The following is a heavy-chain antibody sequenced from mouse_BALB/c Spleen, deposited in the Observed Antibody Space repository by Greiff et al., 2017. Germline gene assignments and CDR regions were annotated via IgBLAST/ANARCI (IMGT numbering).Heavy chain of an antibody. CDR1: GFNIKDYY. J-gene: IGHJ3*01. D-gene: IGHD1-1*01. Sequence: EVQLQQSGAELVRSGASVKLSCTASGFNIKDYYMHWVEQRPEQGLEWIGWIDPENGDTEYAPKFQGKATMTADTSSNTAYLQLSSLTSEDTAVYYCNADGDYGSSSPYWGQGTLVTVSA. V-gene: IGHV14-4*02. CDR3: NADGDYGSSSPY. CDR2: IDPENGDT.